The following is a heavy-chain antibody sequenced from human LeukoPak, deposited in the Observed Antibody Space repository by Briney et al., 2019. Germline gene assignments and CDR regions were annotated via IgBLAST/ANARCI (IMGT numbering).Heavy chain of an antibody. CDR2: IWSGVNEA. D-gene: IGHD2/OR15-2a*01. V-gene: IGHV3-33*01. J-gene: IGHJ4*02. CDR1: GYTFSLHA. Sequence: GGSLRHSCAPSGYTFSLHAVRCVPDAPEGRVECVVHIWSGVNEAYSAHSVKGRFIISRDDSKNTAYLQMYSVRVHDTSVYFYARDGQNIGPYGIDYSGQGTLVTVSS. CDR3: ARDGQNIGPYGIDY.